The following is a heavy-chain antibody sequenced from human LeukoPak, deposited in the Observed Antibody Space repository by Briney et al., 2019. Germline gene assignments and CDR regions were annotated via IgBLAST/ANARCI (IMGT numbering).Heavy chain of an antibody. CDR1: GFTSSSYS. V-gene: IGHV3-21*01. CDR3: ARDPGARDSSGYSHY. CDR2: ISSSSSYI. D-gene: IGHD3-22*01. Sequence: GGSLRLSCAASGFTSSSYSMNWVRQAPGKGLEWVSSISSSSSYIYYADSVKGRFTISRDNAKNSLYLQMNSLIAEDTAVYYCARDPGARDSSGYSHYWGQGTLVTVSS. J-gene: IGHJ4*02.